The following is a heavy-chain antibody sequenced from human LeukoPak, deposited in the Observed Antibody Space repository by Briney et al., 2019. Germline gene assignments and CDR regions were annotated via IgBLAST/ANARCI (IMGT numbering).Heavy chain of an antibody. Sequence: GGSLRLSCAASGFTFSNYDMHWVRQAPGKGLEWVAVIWYDGINNYYADSVKGRFSISRDNSKNALYLQMNSLSAEDTAVYFCARDYSRNSFDYWGQGTLVTVS. CDR3: ARDYSRNSFDY. CDR1: GFTFSNYD. V-gene: IGHV3-33*01. CDR2: IWYDGINN. D-gene: IGHD6-13*01. J-gene: IGHJ4*02.